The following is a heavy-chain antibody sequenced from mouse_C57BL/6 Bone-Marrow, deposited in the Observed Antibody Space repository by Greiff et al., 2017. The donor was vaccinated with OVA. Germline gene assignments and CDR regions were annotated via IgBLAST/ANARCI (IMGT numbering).Heavy chain of an antibody. J-gene: IGHJ3*01. CDR3: AFYYDYGPFAY. Sequence: EVMLVESGAELVKPGASVKLSCTASGFNIKDYYMHWVKQRPEQGLEWIGRIDPEDGETKYAPKFQGKATITADTSSNTAYLQLSSLTSEDTAVYYCAFYYDYGPFAYWGQGTLVTVSA. D-gene: IGHD2-4*01. CDR2: IDPEDGET. V-gene: IGHV14-2*01. CDR1: GFNIKDYY.